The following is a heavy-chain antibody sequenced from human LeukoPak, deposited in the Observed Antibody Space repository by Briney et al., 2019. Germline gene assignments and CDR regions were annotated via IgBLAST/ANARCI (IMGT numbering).Heavy chain of an antibody. Sequence: GGSLRLSCAASGFTVSSNYMSWVRQPPGKGLEGVSVIYSGGSTYYADSVKGRFTISRHNSENTLYLQMNSLSAEDTAVYYCALSSGWSHFDYWGQGTRVTVSS. CDR3: ALSSGWSHFDY. J-gene: IGHJ4*02. V-gene: IGHV3-53*04. CDR2: IYSGGST. D-gene: IGHD6-19*01. CDR1: GFTVSSNY.